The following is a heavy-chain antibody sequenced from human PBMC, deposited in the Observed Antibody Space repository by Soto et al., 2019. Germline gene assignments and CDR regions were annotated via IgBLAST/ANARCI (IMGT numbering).Heavy chain of an antibody. CDR1: GYTFTSYD. J-gene: IGHJ4*02. D-gene: IGHD1-26*01. V-gene: IGHV1-8*01. CDR2: MSPNGGNT. CDR3: SRGEWELRH. Sequence: QVQLVQSGAEVKKPGASVKVSCKASGYTFTSYDINWVRQATGQGPEWMGYMSPNGGNTGYAQKFQGRVTMTRDTSINTAYMELTSLTSEDTAVYYCSRGEWELRHWGQGSLVIVSS.